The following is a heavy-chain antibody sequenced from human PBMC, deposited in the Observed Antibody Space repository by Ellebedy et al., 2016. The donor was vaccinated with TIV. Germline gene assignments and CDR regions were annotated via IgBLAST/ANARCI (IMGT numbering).Heavy chain of an antibody. J-gene: IGHJ4*02. CDR2: ISSSSSTI. CDR3: ARVGDSGYNFDF. V-gene: IGHV3-48*01. CDR1: AFTFSRYA. Sequence: GESLKISCAASAFTFSRYAMHWVRQAPGKGLEWLSYISSSSSTIFYADSVKGRFTISRDNAKNSLYLQMNTLRAEDTAVYYCARVGDSGYNFDFWGQGTLVSVSS. D-gene: IGHD2-21*02.